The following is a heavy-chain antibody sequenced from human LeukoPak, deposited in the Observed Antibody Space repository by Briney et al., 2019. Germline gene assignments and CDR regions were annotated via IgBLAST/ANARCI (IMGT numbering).Heavy chain of an antibody. D-gene: IGHD3-22*01. Sequence: ASVKVSCKASGGTFSSYAISWVRQAPGQGLEWMGGIIPIFGTANYAQKFQGRVTITADESTSTAYMELSSLRSEDTAVYYCASGRVYDSSGLDAFDIWGQGTMVTVSS. J-gene: IGHJ3*02. V-gene: IGHV1-69*13. CDR2: IIPIFGTA. CDR1: GGTFSSYA. CDR3: ASGRVYDSSGLDAFDI.